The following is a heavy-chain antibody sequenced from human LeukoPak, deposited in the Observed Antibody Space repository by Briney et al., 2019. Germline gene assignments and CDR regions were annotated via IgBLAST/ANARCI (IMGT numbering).Heavy chain of an antibody. D-gene: IGHD5-18*01. V-gene: IGHV4-59*01. CDR1: SGSISSYY. J-gene: IGHJ4*02. CDR3: ARGYSYGDHGY. Sequence: PSETLSLTCTVSSGSISSYYWSWIRQPPGKGLEWIGYISYSGSTNYSPSLKSRVTISVDTSKNQVSLKLSSVTAADTAVYYCARGYSYGDHGYWGQGTLVTVSS. CDR2: ISYSGST.